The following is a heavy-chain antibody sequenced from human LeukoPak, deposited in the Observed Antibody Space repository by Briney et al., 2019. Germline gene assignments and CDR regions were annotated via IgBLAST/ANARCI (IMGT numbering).Heavy chain of an antibody. CDR1: GFTFSHCW. CDR2: IRPDANDG. V-gene: IGHV3-7*01. D-gene: IGHD7-27*01. CDR3: ARADWGSIDY. Sequence: GESLRLSCAASGFTFSHCWMAWVRQAPGKGLEWVAIIRPDANDGSYVDSVKGRFTISRDNAKNSLYLQLNSLRAEDTAVYFCARADWGSIDYWGQGALVTVSS. J-gene: IGHJ4*02.